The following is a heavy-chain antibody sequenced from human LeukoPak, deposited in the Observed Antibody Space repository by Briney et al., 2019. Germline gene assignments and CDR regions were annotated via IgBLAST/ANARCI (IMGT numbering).Heavy chain of an antibody. CDR1: GDSISTYY. J-gene: IGHJ4*02. CDR3: ARLRWQLVGPYFDY. V-gene: IGHV4-59*01. Sequence: SETLSLTCSFSGDSISTYYWSWIPQSPGKGLEWIGHIYSSGNTDYNSSLKSRVTISVDTSKSQFSLRLSSVTATDTAVYYCARLRWQLVGPYFDYWGQGILVTVSS. D-gene: IGHD1-26*01. CDR2: IYSSGNT.